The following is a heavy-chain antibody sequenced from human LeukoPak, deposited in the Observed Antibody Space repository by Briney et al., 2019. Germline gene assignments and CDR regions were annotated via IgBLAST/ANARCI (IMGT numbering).Heavy chain of an antibody. CDR1: GGTFSSYA. V-gene: IGHV1-69*06. Sequence: SVKVSCKASGGTFSSYAISWVRQAPGQGLEWMGGIIPIFGTANYAQKFQGRVTITADKSTSTAYMELSSLRSENTAVYYCAREKYAGSGSWFDPWGQGTLVTVSS. D-gene: IGHD3-10*01. CDR3: AREKYAGSGSWFDP. J-gene: IGHJ5*02. CDR2: IIPIFGTA.